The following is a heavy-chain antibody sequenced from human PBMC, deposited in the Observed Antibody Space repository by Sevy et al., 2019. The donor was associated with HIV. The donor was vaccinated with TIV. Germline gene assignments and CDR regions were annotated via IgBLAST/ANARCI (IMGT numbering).Heavy chain of an antibody. CDR1: GFTFTSSA. CDR2: IVVGSGNT. J-gene: IGHJ3*02. D-gene: IGHD3-10*01. V-gene: IGHV1-58*02. Sequence: ASVKVSCKASGFTFTSSAMQWVRQARGQRLEWIGWIVVGSGNTNYAQKFQERVTITRDMSTSTAYMELSSLGSEDTAVYYGAAGGYYGSGSYYAWGAFDIWGQGTMVTVSS. CDR3: AAGGYYGSGSYYAWGAFDI.